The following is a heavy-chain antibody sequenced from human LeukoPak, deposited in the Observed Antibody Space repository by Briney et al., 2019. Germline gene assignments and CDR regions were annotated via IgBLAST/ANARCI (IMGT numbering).Heavy chain of an antibody. CDR2: IKSQVDGGTT. J-gene: IGHJ4*02. V-gene: IGHV3-15*01. CDR3: STGGHYFGS. D-gene: IGHD1-26*01. CDR1: GFTLSNTW. Sequence: PGGSLRLSCAASGFTLSNTWMSWVRQAPGKGLEWVGRIKSQVDGGTTDYPAPVKGRFTISRDDSKNTPYLQMNSLKTEDTALYYCSTGGHYFGSWGQGTLVTVSS.